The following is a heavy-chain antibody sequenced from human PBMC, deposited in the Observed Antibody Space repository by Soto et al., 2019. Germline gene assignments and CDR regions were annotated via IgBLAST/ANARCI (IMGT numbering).Heavy chain of an antibody. CDR1: GGPFSSYA. Sequence: GASVKVSCKASGGPFSSYAMSWVRQAPGQGLEWMGGIIPIFGTANYAQKFQGRVTITADESTSTAYMELSSLRSEDTAVYYCARGYYDSSGYIDYWGQGTLVTVSS. D-gene: IGHD3-22*01. J-gene: IGHJ4*02. V-gene: IGHV1-69*13. CDR3: ARGYYDSSGYIDY. CDR2: IIPIFGTA.